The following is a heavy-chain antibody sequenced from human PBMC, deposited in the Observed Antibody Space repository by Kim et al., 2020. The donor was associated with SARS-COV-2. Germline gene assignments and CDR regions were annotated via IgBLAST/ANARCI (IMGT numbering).Heavy chain of an antibody. CDR3: ARSSLLDFDY. CDR2: GGT. D-gene: IGHD3-16*02. J-gene: IGHJ4*02. Sequence: GGTIYAQKCQVRVTMTRDTSIRPVYLELTSLRSDDTAVYYCARSSLLDFDYWGQGTLVTVSS. V-gene: IGHV1-2*02.